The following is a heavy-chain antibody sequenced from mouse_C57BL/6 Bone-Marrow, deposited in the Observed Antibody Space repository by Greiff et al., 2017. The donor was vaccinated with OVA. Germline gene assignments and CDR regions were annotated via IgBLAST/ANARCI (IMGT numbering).Heavy chain of an antibody. J-gene: IGHJ4*01. CDR2: IDPDTGGT. D-gene: IGHD4-1*01. CDR3: TRDWDGGAMDD. V-gene: IGHV1-15*01. Sequence: VHLVESGAELVRPGASVTLSCKASGYTFTDYEMHWVKQTPVHGLEWIGAIDPDTGGTAYNQKFKGKAILTADKSSSTAYMELRSLTSEDSAVYYCTRDWDGGAMDDWGQGTSVTVSS. CDR1: GYTFTDYE.